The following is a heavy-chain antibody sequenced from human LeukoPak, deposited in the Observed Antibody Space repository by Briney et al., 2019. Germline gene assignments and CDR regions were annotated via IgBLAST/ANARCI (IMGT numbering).Heavy chain of an antibody. CDR1: GYTFTSYG. Sequence: ASVKVSCEASGYTFTSYGISWVRQAPGQGLEWMGWISAYNGNTNYAQKLQGRVTMTTDTSTSTAYMELRSLRSDDTAVYYCARDVDYYGSGNFDYWGQGTLVTVSS. J-gene: IGHJ4*02. CDR3: ARDVDYYGSGNFDY. CDR2: ISAYNGNT. V-gene: IGHV1-18*01. D-gene: IGHD3-10*01.